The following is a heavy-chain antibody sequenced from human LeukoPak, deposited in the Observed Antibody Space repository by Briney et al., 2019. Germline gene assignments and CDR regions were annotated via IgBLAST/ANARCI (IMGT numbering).Heavy chain of an antibody. CDR1: GGSISSYY. Sequence: SETLSLTCTVSGGSISSYYWSWIRQPPGKGLEWIGYIYYSGSTNYNPSLKSRVTISVDTSKNQFSLKVNSVTAADTAVYYCARLDRGINAAHFDYWGQGTLVTVSS. J-gene: IGHJ4*02. CDR3: ARLDRGINAAHFDY. CDR2: IYYSGST. V-gene: IGHV4-59*08. D-gene: IGHD6-25*01.